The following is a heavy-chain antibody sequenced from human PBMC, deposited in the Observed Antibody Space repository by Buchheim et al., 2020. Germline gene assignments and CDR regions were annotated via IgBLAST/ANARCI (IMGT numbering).Heavy chain of an antibody. CDR3: AREYYDSSGYLPYGMDV. D-gene: IGHD3-22*01. J-gene: IGHJ6*02. Sequence: QVQLVESGGGVVQPGRSLRLSYAASGFTFSSYGMHWVRQAPGKGLEWVAVISYDESNNFYADSVKGRFTISRDNSKNTLYLQMNSLRAEDTAVYYCAREYYDSSGYLPYGMDVWGQGTT. V-gene: IGHV3-30*03. CDR1: GFTFSSYG. CDR2: ISYDESNN.